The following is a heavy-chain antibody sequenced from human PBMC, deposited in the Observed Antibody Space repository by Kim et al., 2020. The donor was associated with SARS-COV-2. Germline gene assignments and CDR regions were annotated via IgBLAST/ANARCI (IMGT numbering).Heavy chain of an antibody. CDR3: ARDKPYYYGSGEDYYFDY. V-gene: IGHV1-46*01. J-gene: IGHJ4*02. Sequence: QGRVTMTRDTSTSTVYMELSSLRSEDTAVYYCARDKPYYYGSGEDYYFDYWGQGTLVTVSS. D-gene: IGHD3-10*01.